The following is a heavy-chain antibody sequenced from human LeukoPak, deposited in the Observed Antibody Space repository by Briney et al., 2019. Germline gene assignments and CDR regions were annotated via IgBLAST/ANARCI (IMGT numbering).Heavy chain of an antibody. CDR3: ARDQGTYTTMVDY. D-gene: IGHD5-18*01. J-gene: IGHJ4*02. Sequence: GASVKVSCKASGYTFSNYGISWVRQAPGQGLEWMGWINAYNGNTNYPQKFQGRVTITTDTSTNTGYMELRSLRSDDTAVYFCARDQGTYTTMVDYWGQGTLVSVSS. CDR1: GYTFSNYG. V-gene: IGHV1-18*04. CDR2: INAYNGNT.